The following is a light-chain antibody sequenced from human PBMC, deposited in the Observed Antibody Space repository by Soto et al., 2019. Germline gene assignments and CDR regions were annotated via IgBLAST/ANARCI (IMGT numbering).Light chain of an antibody. J-gene: IGLJ2*01. V-gene: IGLV2-14*01. CDR3: SSYTSSSTVV. CDR2: EVS. Sequence: QSALTQPASVSGSPGQSITISCTGTSSDVGGYKYVSWYQQHPGKAPKVMIYEVSNRPSGVSNRFSGSKSGNTASLTISGLQAEDEADYYCSSYTSSSTVVFGGGTKDTVL. CDR1: SSDVGGYKY.